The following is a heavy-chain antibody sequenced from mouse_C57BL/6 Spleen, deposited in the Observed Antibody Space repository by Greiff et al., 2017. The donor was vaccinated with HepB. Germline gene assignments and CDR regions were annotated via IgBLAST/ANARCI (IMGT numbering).Heavy chain of an antibody. CDR2: ISDGGSYT. CDR1: GFTFSSYA. J-gene: IGHJ3*01. CDR3: ARDRDYDVGFAY. D-gene: IGHD2-4*01. V-gene: IGHV5-4*01. Sequence: VQLKESGGGLVKPGGSLKLSCAASGFTFSSYAMSWVRQTPEKRLEWVATISDGGSYTYYPDNVKGRFTISRDNAKNNLYLQMSHLKSEDTAMYYCARDRDYDVGFAYWGQGTLVTVSA.